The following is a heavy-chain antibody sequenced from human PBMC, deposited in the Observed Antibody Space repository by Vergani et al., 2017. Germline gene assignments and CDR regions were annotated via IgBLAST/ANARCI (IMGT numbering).Heavy chain of an antibody. CDR3: ARRSGIVYDIFSGTQYFFDF. CDR1: GYAINSGYF. Sequence: QVQLQESGPGLVKPSETLSLTCTVSGYAINSGYFWGWIRQPPGKGLEWIGYIYHGGSTYYNPSLRSRLTLSVDTSKNQFSLKVKSVTAADTAVYYCARRSGIVYDIFSGTQYFFDFWGQGTLVTVSS. CDR2: IYHGGST. V-gene: IGHV4-38-2*02. D-gene: IGHD3-9*01. J-gene: IGHJ4*02.